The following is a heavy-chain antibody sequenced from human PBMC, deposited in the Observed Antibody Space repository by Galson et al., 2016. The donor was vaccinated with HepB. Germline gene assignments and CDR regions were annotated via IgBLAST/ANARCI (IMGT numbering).Heavy chain of an antibody. CDR3: AKGGSFGFYSWFDP. D-gene: IGHD3-16*01. CDR1: GFTFSSYA. V-gene: IGHV3-23*01. J-gene: IGHJ5*02. Sequence: SLRLSYAASGFTFSSYAMTWVRQAPGKGLEWVSAISGSGGSTYYVDSVKGRFTISRDNSKNTLYLQMNSLRAEDTAVYYCAKGGSFGFYSWFDPWDQGTLFTVSS. CDR2: ISGSGGST.